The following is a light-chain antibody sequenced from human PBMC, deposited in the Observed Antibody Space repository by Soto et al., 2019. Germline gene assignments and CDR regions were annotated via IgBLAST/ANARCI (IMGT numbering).Light chain of an antibody. CDR3: QRCDSGPWT. J-gene: IGKJ1*01. CDR2: RAY. CDR1: QDIGHS. Sequence: DIQMTQSPSSLSASVGDRVTITCRASQDIGHSLAWYQHKPGEVPKLLIYRAYILSGVSSRFSGSGSGTDFTLTITSLQPEDVAAYYCQRCDSGPWTFGQGTKVAIK. V-gene: IGKV1-27*01.